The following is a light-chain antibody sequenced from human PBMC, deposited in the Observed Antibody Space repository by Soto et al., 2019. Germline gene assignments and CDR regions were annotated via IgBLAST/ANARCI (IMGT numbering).Light chain of an antibody. CDR1: QGISIY. J-gene: IGKJ2*01. CDR3: QQYYSYPYT. Sequence: IRMTESRSSLSESTGDRVTITSRASQGISIYLAWYQQKTGKAHKLLIYAASTLQSGVPSGFSGSGSGTDFTLTISCLQSEDFPTYYCQQYYSYPYTFGQGTRWR. V-gene: IGKV1-8*01. CDR2: AAS.